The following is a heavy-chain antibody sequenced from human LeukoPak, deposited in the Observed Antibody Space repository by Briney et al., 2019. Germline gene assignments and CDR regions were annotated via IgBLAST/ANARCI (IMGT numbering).Heavy chain of an antibody. CDR3: ARAGTLYCSSTSCYRGGDED. Sequence: GGSLRLSCAASGFTFSDYYMSWIRQAPGKGLEWVSYISSSGSTIYYADSVKGRFTISRDNAKNSLYLQMNSLRAEDTAVYYCARAGTLYCSSTSCYRGGDEDWGQGTLVTVSS. V-gene: IGHV3-11*04. D-gene: IGHD2-2*02. J-gene: IGHJ4*02. CDR2: ISSSGSTI. CDR1: GFTFSDYY.